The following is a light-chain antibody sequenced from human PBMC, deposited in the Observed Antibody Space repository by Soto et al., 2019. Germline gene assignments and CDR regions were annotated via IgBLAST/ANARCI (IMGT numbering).Light chain of an antibody. V-gene: IGLV2-11*01. Sequence: QSVLTQPRSVSGSAGQSVTISCTGTSSDVGGFNSVSWYQQHPGKAPKLMIYDVNKRPSGVPDRFSGSKSGSTASLTISGLXAEDEADYYCCSYAGSYSYAFATGTKVNRP. CDR1: SSDVGGFNS. CDR2: DVN. J-gene: IGLJ1*01. CDR3: CSYAGSYSYA.